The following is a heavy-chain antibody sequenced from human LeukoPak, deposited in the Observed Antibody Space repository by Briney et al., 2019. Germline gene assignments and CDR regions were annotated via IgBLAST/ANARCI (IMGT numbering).Heavy chain of an antibody. D-gene: IGHD3-3*01. CDR3: ARVGEEIFGVVMTSMDV. CDR1: GGSIITTDYY. CDR2: IFYSGTT. V-gene: IGHV4-39*02. J-gene: IGHJ6*03. Sequence: SETLSLTCTVSGGSIITTDYYWGWIRQPPGKGLEWIGSIFYSGTTYYKSSLKSRVTISVDTSKNQFSLKLSSVTAADTAVYYCARVGEEIFGVVMTSMDVWGKGTTVTVSS.